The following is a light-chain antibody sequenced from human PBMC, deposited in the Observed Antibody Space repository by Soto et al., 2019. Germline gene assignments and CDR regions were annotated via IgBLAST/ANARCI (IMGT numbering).Light chain of an antibody. CDR3: SSYTSSSTGTYV. Sequence: QSALTQPASVSGSPGQSITISCTGTSSDVGGYNYVSWYQQHPGKAPKLMIYEVSNRPSGVSNRFSGSKSGNTASLTISGLQAEDEADYYCSSYTSSSTGTYVFGTGTKVTVL. CDR1: SSDVGGYNY. J-gene: IGLJ1*01. CDR2: EVS. V-gene: IGLV2-14*01.